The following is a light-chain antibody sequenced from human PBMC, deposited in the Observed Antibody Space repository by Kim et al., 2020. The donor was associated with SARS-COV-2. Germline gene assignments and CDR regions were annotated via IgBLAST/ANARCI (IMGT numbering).Light chain of an antibody. J-gene: IGKJ2*01. Sequence: SASVGDRVTITCRASQIVDTYLAWYQQKPGKAPNLLIYQASNLQIGVPSRFIGSGSGAEFTLTISSLQPDDFATYDCQHYIRFPYTFGQGTKLEI. CDR1: QIVDTY. CDR2: QAS. CDR3: QHYIRFPYT. V-gene: IGKV1-5*03.